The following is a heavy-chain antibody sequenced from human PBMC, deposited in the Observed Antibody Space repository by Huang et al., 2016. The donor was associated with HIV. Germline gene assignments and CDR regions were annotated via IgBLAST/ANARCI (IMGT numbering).Heavy chain of an antibody. D-gene: IGHD3-3*01. CDR1: GFRFSSYG. CDR3: AKDKYLMSTILAYYFDC. V-gene: IGHV3-30*18. CDR2: VSFDGSTK. Sequence: QVQLVESGGGVVQPGRSLRLSCTASGFRFSSYGMHWVRQAPGKGLEWVAGVSFDGSTKYSADSVKGRFTISRDNSKNTLYLQMNSLTVEDTAVYYCAKDKYLMSTILAYYFDCWGQGTLVTVSS. J-gene: IGHJ4*02.